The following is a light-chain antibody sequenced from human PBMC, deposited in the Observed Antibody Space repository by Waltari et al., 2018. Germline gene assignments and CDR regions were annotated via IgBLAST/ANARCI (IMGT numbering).Light chain of an antibody. CDR3: AAWDDSLSGVV. CDR2: YDD. Sequence: QSVLTQPPSVSEAPRQRVTISCSGSSSNIGNNAVNWYQQLPGKAPKLLVYYDDLLPSGVSDRFSGSKSVTSASLAISGLQSEDEADYYCAAWDDSLSGVVFGGGTKLTVL. J-gene: IGLJ2*01. CDR1: SSNIGNNA. V-gene: IGLV1-36*01.